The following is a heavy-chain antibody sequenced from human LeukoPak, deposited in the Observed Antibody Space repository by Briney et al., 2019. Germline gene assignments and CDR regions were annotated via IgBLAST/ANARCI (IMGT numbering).Heavy chain of an antibody. CDR1: GFTFSSYS. CDR3: ASGHSGSYYYFDY. D-gene: IGHD1-26*01. V-gene: IGHV3-21*01. CDR2: ISSSSSYI. Sequence: PGGSLRLSCAASGFTFSSYSMNWVRQAPGKGLEGVSYISSSSSYIYYADSVKGRFTISRDNAKNSLYLQMNSLRAEDTAVYYCASGHSGSYYYFDYWGQGTLVTVSS. J-gene: IGHJ4*02.